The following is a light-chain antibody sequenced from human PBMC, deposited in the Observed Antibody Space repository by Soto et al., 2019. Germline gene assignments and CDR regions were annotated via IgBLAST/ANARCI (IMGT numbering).Light chain of an antibody. CDR3: VAWDDNLSSRV. CDR1: SSDVGEENY. V-gene: IGLV2-8*01. CDR2: EVS. J-gene: IGLJ3*02. Sequence: QSALTQPPSASGSPGQSVTITCSGTSSDVGEENYVSWYQQHPGKVPKLILYEVSKRPSGVPDRFSGSRSGNTASLTVSGLQAEDEADYYCVAWDDNLSSRVFGGGTKLTVL.